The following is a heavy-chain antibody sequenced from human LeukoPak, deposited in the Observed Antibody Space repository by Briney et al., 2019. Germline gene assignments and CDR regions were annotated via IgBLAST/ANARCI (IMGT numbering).Heavy chain of an antibody. D-gene: IGHD3-3*01. Sequence: ASVKVSCKASGYTFTGYYMHWVRQAPGQGLEWMGRINPNSGGTNYAQKFQGRVTMTRDTSISTAYMELSRLRSDDTAVYYCARLRFSEWFPFDYWGQGTLVTVSS. CDR1: GYTFTGYY. J-gene: IGHJ4*02. CDR2: INPNSGGT. V-gene: IGHV1-2*06. CDR3: ARLRFSEWFPFDY.